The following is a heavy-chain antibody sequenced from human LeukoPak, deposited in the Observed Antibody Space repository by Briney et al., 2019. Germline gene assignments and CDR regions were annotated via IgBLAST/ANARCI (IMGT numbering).Heavy chain of an antibody. CDR3: AKGRIAVAGTGYYFDY. Sequence: GGSLRLSCAASGFTFSSYSMNWVRQAPGKGLEWVSSISSSSSYIYYADSVKGRFTISRDNAKNSLYLQMNSLRAEDTAVYYCAKGRIAVAGTGYYFDYWGQGTLVTVSS. CDR1: GFTFSSYS. CDR2: ISSSSSYI. J-gene: IGHJ4*02. D-gene: IGHD6-19*01. V-gene: IGHV3-21*01.